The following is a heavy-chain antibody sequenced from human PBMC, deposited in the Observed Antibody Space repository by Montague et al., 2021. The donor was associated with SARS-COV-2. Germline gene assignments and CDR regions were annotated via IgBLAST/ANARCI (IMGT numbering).Heavy chain of an antibody. Sequence: SETLSLTCTVSGYSISSGYYWGWIRQPPGKGLEWIGSIYHSGSTYYNPSLKSRVTISVDTSKNQFSLKLSSVTAADTAVHYCAVNSNYYYYYGMDVWGQGTTVTVSS. CDR2: IYHSGST. CDR1: GYSISSGYY. D-gene: IGHD4-11*01. V-gene: IGHV4-38-2*02. CDR3: AVNSNYYYYYGMDV. J-gene: IGHJ6*02.